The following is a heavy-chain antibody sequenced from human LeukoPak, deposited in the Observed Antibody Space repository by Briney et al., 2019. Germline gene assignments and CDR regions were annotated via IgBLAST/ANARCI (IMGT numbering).Heavy chain of an antibody. J-gene: IGHJ3*02. Sequence: PGGSLRLSCAASGFTFSSYGMHWVRQAPGKGLEWVAVISYDGSNKYYADSVKGRFTISRDNSKNTLYLQMNSLRAEDTAVYYCARILVVPATYAFDIWGQGTMVTVSS. V-gene: IGHV3-30*03. CDR3: ARILVVPATYAFDI. D-gene: IGHD2-2*01. CDR2: ISYDGSNK. CDR1: GFTFSSYG.